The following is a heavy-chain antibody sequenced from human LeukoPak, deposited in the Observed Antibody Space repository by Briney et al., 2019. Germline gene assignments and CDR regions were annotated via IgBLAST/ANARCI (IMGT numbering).Heavy chain of an antibody. J-gene: IGHJ3*02. CDR3: ARGVTMVRGSKTDDAFDI. CDR2: IYTSGST. D-gene: IGHD3-10*01. Sequence: PSQTLSLTCTVSGASISSGRHNRNWLRHPAGKRLEWIGRIYTSGSTNYNPSLKSRVTISVDTSKNQFSLKLSSVTAADTAVYYCARGVTMVRGSKTDDAFDIWGQGTMVTVSS. CDR1: GASISSGRHN. V-gene: IGHV4-61*02.